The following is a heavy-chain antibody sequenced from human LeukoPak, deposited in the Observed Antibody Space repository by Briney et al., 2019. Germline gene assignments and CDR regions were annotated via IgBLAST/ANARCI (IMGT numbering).Heavy chain of an antibody. CDR3: AREHRKQNYYGSGSYSPNWFDP. V-gene: IGHV1-46*01. Sequence: ASVKVSCKASGYTLTSYYMHWVRQAPGQGLEWMGIINPSGGSTSYAQKFQGRVTMTRDTSTSTVYMELSSLRSEDTAVYYCAREHRKQNYYGSGSYSPNWFDPWGQGTLVTVSS. CDR2: INPSGGST. CDR1: GYTLTSYY. D-gene: IGHD3-10*01. J-gene: IGHJ5*02.